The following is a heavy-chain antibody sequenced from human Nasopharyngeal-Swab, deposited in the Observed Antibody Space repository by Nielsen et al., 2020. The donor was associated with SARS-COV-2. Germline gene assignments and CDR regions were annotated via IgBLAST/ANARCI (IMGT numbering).Heavy chain of an antibody. CDR3: ARDGPYVGYAFDD. J-gene: IGHJ4*02. Sequence: SETLSLTCTVSGGPISRYYWSWIRQPPGKGLEWIGNIYYSGGTNYNPSLKSRVTISADTSKKQFSLNLSSVTAADTAVYYCARDGPYVGYAFDDWGQGTLVTVSS. D-gene: IGHD5-18*01. CDR2: IYYSGGT. V-gene: IGHV4-59*01. CDR1: GGPISRYY.